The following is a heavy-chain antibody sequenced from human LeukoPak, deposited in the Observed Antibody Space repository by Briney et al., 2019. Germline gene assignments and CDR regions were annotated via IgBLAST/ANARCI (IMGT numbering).Heavy chain of an antibody. Sequence: GSSVKVSCKASGGTFSSYAISWVRQAPGQGLEWMGGIIPIFGTANYAQKFQGRVTITTDESTSTAYMELSSLRSEDTAAYYCAGGYYDSSGYYHYWGQGTLVTVSS. CDR2: IIPIFGTA. J-gene: IGHJ4*02. CDR1: GGTFSSYA. V-gene: IGHV1-69*05. D-gene: IGHD3-22*01. CDR3: AGGYYDSSGYYHY.